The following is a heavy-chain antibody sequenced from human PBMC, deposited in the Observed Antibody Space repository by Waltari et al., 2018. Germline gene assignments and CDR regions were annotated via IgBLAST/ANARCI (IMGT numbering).Heavy chain of an antibody. D-gene: IGHD2-21*01. J-gene: IGHJ4*02. CDR3: AKRGAPGELWFFDY. V-gene: IGHV3-23*01. Sequence: EVQLLESGGGLVQPGGSLRLSCTVSGFTFRDYAMTWVRQAPGKGLEWVARGGSSGAATYYAESVKGRFSISRDNSRNTLYLQMNSLRAEDTAMYYCAKRGAPGELWFFDYWGQGNLVTVSS. CDR2: GGSSGAAT. CDR1: GFTFRDYA.